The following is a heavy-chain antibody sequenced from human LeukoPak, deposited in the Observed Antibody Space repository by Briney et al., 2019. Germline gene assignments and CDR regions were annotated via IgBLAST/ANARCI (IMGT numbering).Heavy chain of an antibody. J-gene: IGHJ4*02. CDR1: GFTFSDYY. Sequence: PGGSLRLSCAASGFTFSDYYMSWIRQAPGKGLEWVSYISSSGSTIYYADSVKGRFTISRDNAKNSLYLQMNSLRAEDTAVYYCARATYYDSSGYWGVCYFDYWGQGTLVTVSS. D-gene: IGHD3-22*01. V-gene: IGHV3-11*01. CDR3: ARATYYDSSGYWGVCYFDY. CDR2: ISSSGSTI.